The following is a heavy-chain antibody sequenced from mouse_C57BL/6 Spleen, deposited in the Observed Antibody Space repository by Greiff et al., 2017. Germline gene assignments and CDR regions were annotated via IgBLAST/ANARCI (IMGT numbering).Heavy chain of an antibody. Sequence: VQGVESGPGLVAPSQSLSITCTVSGFSLSSYAISWVRQPPGKGLEWLGVIWTGGGTNYNSALKSRLSISKDNSKSQVFLKMNSLQTDDTARYYCARGYDYDPYYAMDYWGQGTSVTVSS. V-gene: IGHV2-9-1*01. CDR3: ARGYDYDPYYAMDY. CDR1: GFSLSSYA. D-gene: IGHD2-4*01. CDR2: IWTGGGT. J-gene: IGHJ4*01.